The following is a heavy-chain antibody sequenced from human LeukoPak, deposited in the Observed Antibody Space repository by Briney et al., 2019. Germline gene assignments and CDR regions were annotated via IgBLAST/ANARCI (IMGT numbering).Heavy chain of an antibody. J-gene: IGHJ4*02. Sequence: PGGSLRLSCAASGFTFSSYWMHWVRQAPGKGLVWLSRISVDGTTTTYADPVKGRFTISRDNAKNTLYLQMDSLRAEDTAIYFCTRGATGSYFWPADYWGQGTLVTVSS. D-gene: IGHD3-10*01. CDR1: GFTFSSYW. V-gene: IGHV3-74*01. CDR3: TRGATGSYFWPADY. CDR2: ISVDGTTT.